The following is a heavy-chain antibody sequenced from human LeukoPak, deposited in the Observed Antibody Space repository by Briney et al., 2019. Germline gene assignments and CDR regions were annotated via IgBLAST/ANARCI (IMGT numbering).Heavy chain of an antibody. CDR3: ARDPGYGSGADYGNY. D-gene: IGHD4/OR15-4a*01. J-gene: IGHJ4*02. CDR1: GFIVSNIY. V-gene: IGHV3-66*01. Sequence: GGSLRLSCAASGFIVSNIYMSGVRQAPGKGLECVSVIHHGGQIYYAESLKGRFTISRDNSKNTVYLHMNSLRAEDTAVYHCARDPGYGSGADYGNYWGQGTLVTVSS. CDR2: IHHGGQI.